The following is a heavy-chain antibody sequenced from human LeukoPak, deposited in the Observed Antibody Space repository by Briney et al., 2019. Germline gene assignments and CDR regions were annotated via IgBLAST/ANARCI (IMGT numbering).Heavy chain of an antibody. J-gene: IGHJ3*02. CDR2: IVVGSGNT. CDR1: GFSFTNSA. D-gene: IGHD5-18*01. CDR3: AAAYIGGAMVTNAFYI. V-gene: IGHV1-58*01. Sequence: GTSVKVSCKASGFSFTNSAVQWVRQARGQRLEWIGWIVVGSGNTIYVQKFQERVTITRDMSTSTAYMELSSLRSEDTAVYYCAAAYIGGAMVTNAFYIWGQGTMVTVSS.